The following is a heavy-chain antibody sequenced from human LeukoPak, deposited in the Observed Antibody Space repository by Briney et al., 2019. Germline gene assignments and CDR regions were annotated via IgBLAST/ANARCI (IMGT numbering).Heavy chain of an antibody. D-gene: IGHD3-3*01. J-gene: IGHJ4*02. CDR2: INHSGST. V-gene: IGHV4-34*01. CDR1: GGSFSGYY. Sequence: PSETLSLTCAVYGGSFSGYYWSWIRQPPGKGLEWIGEINHSGSTNYNPSLKSRVTISVDTSKNQFSLKLSSVTAADTAVYYCARGRGTFWSGYCDYWGQGTLVTVSS. CDR3: ARGRGTFWSGYCDY.